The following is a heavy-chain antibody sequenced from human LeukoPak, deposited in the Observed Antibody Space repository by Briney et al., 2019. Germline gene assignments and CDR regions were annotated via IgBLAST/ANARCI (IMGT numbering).Heavy chain of an antibody. Sequence: GTSLRLSCAASGFSFVVYAMHSVRQAPGKGLEWVSGISWISGSISYADSLKGRFTISRDNAKNSLYLQMNSLRAEDMALYYCAKDITITIFGGRGAFDIWGQGTMVTVSS. V-gene: IGHV3-9*03. CDR2: ISWISGSI. CDR3: AKDITITIFGGRGAFDI. D-gene: IGHD3-3*01. J-gene: IGHJ3*02. CDR1: GFSFVVYA.